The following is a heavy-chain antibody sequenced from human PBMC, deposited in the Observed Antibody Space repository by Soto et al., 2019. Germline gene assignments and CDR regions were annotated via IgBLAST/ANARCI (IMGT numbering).Heavy chain of an antibody. CDR1: GGSIRSYY. CDR2: IYYSGGT. Sequence: PSETLSLTCTVSGGSIRSYYWSWIRQAPGKGLEWIGYIYYSGGTTYSPSLKSRVTISVDTSKNQFSLKLNSVTPADTAVYYCARDKITGLFDYWGQGTLVTVSS. CDR3: ARDKITGLFDY. D-gene: IGHD2-8*02. V-gene: IGHV4-59*01. J-gene: IGHJ4*02.